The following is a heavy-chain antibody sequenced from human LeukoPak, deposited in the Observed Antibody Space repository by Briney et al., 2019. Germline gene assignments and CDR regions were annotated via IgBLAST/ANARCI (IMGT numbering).Heavy chain of an antibody. CDR3: AKASGQAGYCSSTSCHYTFDY. Sequence: HAGGSLRLSCAASGFTFSSYAMTWVRQAPGKGLEWVSAISGSGGSTHYADSVKGRFTVSRDNSKNTLYLQMNSLRAEDTTVYYCAKASGQAGYCSSTSCHYTFDYWGQGTLVTVSS. D-gene: IGHD2-2*01. V-gene: IGHV3-23*01. CDR2: ISGSGGST. J-gene: IGHJ4*02. CDR1: GFTFSSYA.